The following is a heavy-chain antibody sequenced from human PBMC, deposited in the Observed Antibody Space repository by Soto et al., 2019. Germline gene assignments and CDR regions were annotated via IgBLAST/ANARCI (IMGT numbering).Heavy chain of an antibody. CDR3: ARGNALDV. V-gene: IGHV6-1*01. D-gene: IGHD3-10*01. J-gene: IGHJ3*01. CDR2: TYYRSKWFH. Sequence: SQTLSLTCAISGDSVSSDITSWNCIRQSPSRGLEWLGRTYYRSKWFHDYAASVKSRITINKDTSKNQWDRQLNSMTPEDTAVYYCARGNALDVWGQGTMVTVSS. CDR1: GDSVSSDITS.